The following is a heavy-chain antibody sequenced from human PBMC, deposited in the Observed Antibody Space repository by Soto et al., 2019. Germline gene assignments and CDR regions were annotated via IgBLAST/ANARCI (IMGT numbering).Heavy chain of an antibody. J-gene: IGHJ5*02. V-gene: IGHV4-30-2*01. CDR2: IYHSGST. CDR1: GGSISSVGCS. D-gene: IGHD7-27*01. CDR3: ARVPGP. Sequence: QLQLQESGSGLVKPSQTLSLTCAVSGGSISSVGCSWSWIRQPPGKGLEWIGYIYHSGSTYYNPSLKSRLAISVDRSKNQFSLKLSSVTAAATAVYCCARVPGPWGQGTLVTVSS.